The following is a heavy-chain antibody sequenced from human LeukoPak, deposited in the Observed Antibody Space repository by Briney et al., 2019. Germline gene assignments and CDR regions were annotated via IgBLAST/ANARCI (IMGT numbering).Heavy chain of an antibody. CDR2: FNLGGGT. CDR1: GGSFSDYY. V-gene: IGHV4-34*01. CDR3: ARIYNDSSGNHNQAFDM. J-gene: IGHJ3*02. Sequence: SETLSLTCAVSGGSFSDYYWSWIRQPPGRGLEWIGEFNLGGGTNYNPSLKSRLTILVDAAKGQVSLKLSSVTPADTAVYYCARIYNDSSGNHNQAFDMWGQGTMVTVSS. D-gene: IGHD3-22*01.